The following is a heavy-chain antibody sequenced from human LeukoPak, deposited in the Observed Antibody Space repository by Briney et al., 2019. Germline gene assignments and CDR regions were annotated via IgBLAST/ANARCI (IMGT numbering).Heavy chain of an antibody. D-gene: IGHD3-3*01. Sequence: GGSLRLSCAASGFTFSSFAMSWVRQAPGKGLEWVSAIGGSGGSTYYADSVKGRFTISRDNSRNTLYLQMNSLRAEDTAVYYCARAIRFLEWDYMDVWGKGTTVTVSS. CDR3: ARAIRFLEWDYMDV. CDR2: IGGSGGST. V-gene: IGHV3-23*01. J-gene: IGHJ6*03. CDR1: GFTFSSFA.